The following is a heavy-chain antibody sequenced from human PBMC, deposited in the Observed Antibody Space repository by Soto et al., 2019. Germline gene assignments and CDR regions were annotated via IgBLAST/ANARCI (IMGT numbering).Heavy chain of an antibody. D-gene: IGHD5-18*01. J-gene: IGHJ6*02. CDR3: ARARSGYSYGYRNYYYYYGMDV. CDR1: GGSFSGYY. Sequence: SETLSLTCAVYGGSFSGYYWSWIRQPPGKGLEWIGEINHSGSTNHNPSLKSRVTISVDTSKNQFSLKLSSVTAADTAVYYCARARSGYSYGYRNYYYYYGMDVWGQGTTVTVSS. CDR2: INHSGST. V-gene: IGHV4-34*01.